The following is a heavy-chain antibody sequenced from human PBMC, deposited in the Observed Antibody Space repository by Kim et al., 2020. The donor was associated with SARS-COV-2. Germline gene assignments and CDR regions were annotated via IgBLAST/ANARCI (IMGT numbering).Heavy chain of an antibody. J-gene: IGHJ3*02. D-gene: IGHD1-26*01. CDR3: ARDLDLVGASFGDAFDI. V-gene: IGHV1-2*06. Sequence: ASVKVSCKASGYTFTGYYMHWVRQAPGQGLEWMGRINPNSGGTNYAKKFQGRVTMTRDTSISTAYMELSRLGSDDTAVYYCARDLDLVGASFGDAFDIWGQGTMVTVSS. CDR2: INPNSGGT. CDR1: GYTFTGYY.